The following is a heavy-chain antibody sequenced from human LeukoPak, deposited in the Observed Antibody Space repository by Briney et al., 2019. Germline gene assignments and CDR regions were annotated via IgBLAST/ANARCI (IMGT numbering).Heavy chain of an antibody. CDR3: ARDDQERYCSGGSCYYYYYGMDV. Sequence: GGSLRLSCAASGFTVSSNYMGWVRQAPGKGLEWVSVIYSGGDTYYTDSVKGRFTISRDNSKNMIYLEMSSLKAEDTAVYYCARDDQERYCSGGSCYYYYYGMDVWGQGTTVTVSS. V-gene: IGHV3-66*01. D-gene: IGHD2-15*01. J-gene: IGHJ6*02. CDR1: GFTVSSNY. CDR2: IYSGGDT.